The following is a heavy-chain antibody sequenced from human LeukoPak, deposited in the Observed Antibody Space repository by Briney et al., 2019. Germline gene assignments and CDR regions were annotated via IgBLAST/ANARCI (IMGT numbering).Heavy chain of an antibody. CDR1: GGSLSSGGYY. J-gene: IGHJ4*02. CDR3: ARVGMVRGVIITDPYYFDY. CDR2: IYYSGST. Sequence: SETLSLTCTVSGGSLSSGGYYWSWIRQHPGKGLEWIGYIYYSGSTYYNPSLKSRVTISVDTSKNQFSLKLSSVTAADTAVYYCARVGMVRGVIITDPYYFDYWGQGTLVTVSS. D-gene: IGHD3-10*01. V-gene: IGHV4-31*03.